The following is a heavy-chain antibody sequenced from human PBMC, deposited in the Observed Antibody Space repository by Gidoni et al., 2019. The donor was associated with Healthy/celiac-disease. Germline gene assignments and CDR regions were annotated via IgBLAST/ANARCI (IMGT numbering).Heavy chain of an antibody. Sequence: EVQVLESGGGLVQPGGSLRLCCSASGFTVSSYAVSWVRQAPGKGLEWVSAISGSGGRTYYADSVKGRFTSSRDNSKNTLYLQMNSLRAEDSAVYYCAKETEYDSSGYLNWFDPWGQGTLVTVSS. D-gene: IGHD3-22*01. CDR3: AKETEYDSSGYLNWFDP. CDR2: ISGSGGRT. V-gene: IGHV3-23*01. J-gene: IGHJ5*02. CDR1: GFTVSSYA.